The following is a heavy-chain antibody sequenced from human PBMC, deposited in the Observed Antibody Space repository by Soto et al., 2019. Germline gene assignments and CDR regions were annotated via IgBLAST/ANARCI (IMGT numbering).Heavy chain of an antibody. CDR1: GFAFSTYG. V-gene: IGHV3-23*01. CDR2: ITGNGVKT. CDR3: ASLVVPATIVYYYMDV. Sequence: PGGSLRLSCVASGFAFSTYGMSWVRRAPGKGLEWVSGITGNGVKTDYADTVKGRFTISRDNSKNTLYLEMNSLRVEDTAEYYCASLVVPATIVYYYMDVWGKGTTVTVS. D-gene: IGHD2-2*01. J-gene: IGHJ6*03.